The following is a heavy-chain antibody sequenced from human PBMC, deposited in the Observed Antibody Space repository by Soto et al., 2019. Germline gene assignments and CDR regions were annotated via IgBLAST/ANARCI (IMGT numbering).Heavy chain of an antibody. CDR2: IIPIFGTA. D-gene: IGHD2-2*01. V-gene: IGHV1-69*01. J-gene: IGHJ6*02. CDR3: ARLVVPAARYYYYGMDV. CDR1: GGTFSSYA. Sequence: QVQLVQSGAEVKKPGSSVKVSCKASGGTFSSYAISWVRQAPGQGLEWMGGIIPIFGTANYAQKFLGRVTITADESTSTAYMELSSLRSEDTAVYYCARLVVPAARYYYYGMDVWGQGTTVTVSS.